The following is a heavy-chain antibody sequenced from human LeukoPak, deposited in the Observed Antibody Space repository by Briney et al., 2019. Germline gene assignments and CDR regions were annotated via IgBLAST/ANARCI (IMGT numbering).Heavy chain of an antibody. CDR2: IYYSGST. V-gene: IGHV4-59*01. J-gene: IGHJ3*01. CDR3: ARGPVPPSA. CDR1: GGSMSSYY. Sequence: PSEALSLTCTVSGGSMSSYYWSWIRQPPGKGLGWIGYIYYSGSTNYNPSLKSRVTISVDTSKNQFSLKLRSATAADTAVYYCARGPVPPSAWGQGTMVTVSS. D-gene: IGHD1-1*01.